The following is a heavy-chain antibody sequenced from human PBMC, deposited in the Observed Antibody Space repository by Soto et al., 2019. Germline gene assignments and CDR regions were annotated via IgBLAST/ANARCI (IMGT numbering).Heavy chain of an antibody. CDR1: GFTFNTYG. D-gene: IGHD3-22*01. J-gene: IGHJ4*02. CDR3: ATGGSGYFTY. CDR2: IKSDGSYT. Sequence: EVQLVESGGGLVQPGGSLRLSCAASGFTFNTYGMQWVRQAPGKGLVWVSRIKSDGSYTNYADSVKGRFTISRDNAKNTLFLQMNSLGAEDTAVYYCATGGSGYFTYWGQGTLVTVSS. V-gene: IGHV3-74*01.